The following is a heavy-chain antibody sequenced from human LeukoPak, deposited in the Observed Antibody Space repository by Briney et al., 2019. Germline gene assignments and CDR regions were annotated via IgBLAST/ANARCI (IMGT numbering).Heavy chain of an antibody. CDR3: AREILYDSTGYYL. J-gene: IGHJ4*02. CDR1: GGSISSYY. CDR2: IYYSGST. D-gene: IGHD3-22*01. Sequence: SETLSLTCTVSGGSISSYYWSWIRQPAGKGLEWIGSIYYSGSTYYNPSLKSRVTISVDTSKNQFSLNLRSVTAADTAVYYCAREILYDSTGYYLWGQGTLVTVSS. V-gene: IGHV4-4*07.